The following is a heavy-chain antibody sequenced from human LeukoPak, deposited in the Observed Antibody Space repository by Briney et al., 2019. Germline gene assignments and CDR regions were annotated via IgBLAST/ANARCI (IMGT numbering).Heavy chain of an antibody. CDR2: INTDGGIT. Sequence: PGGSLRLSCAASGFIFSSYLMHWVRQAPGKGLVWVSRINTDGGITNYADSVKGRFTISRDNAKNTLYLQMDSLRAEDTAVYYCARVGLVGAAFDAFDFWGQGTMVTVSS. CDR3: ARVGLVGAAFDAFDF. J-gene: IGHJ3*01. V-gene: IGHV3-74*01. D-gene: IGHD1-26*01. CDR1: GFIFSSYL.